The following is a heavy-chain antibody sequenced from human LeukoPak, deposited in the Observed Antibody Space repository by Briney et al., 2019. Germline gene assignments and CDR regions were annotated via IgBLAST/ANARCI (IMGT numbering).Heavy chain of an antibody. CDR2: ISWNSGSI. V-gene: IGHV3-9*01. CDR1: GFTFGDYA. Sequence: PGGSLRLSCAASGFTFGDYAMHWVRQAPGKGLEWVSGISWNSGSIGYADSVKGRFTISRDNAKNSLYVQMNSLRAEDTALYHCARGGYDILTGYYTDFDYWGQGTLVTVSS. CDR3: ARGGYDILTGYYTDFDY. J-gene: IGHJ4*02. D-gene: IGHD3-9*01.